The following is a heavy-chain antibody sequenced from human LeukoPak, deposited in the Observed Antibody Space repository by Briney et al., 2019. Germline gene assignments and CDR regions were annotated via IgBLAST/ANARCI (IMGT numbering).Heavy chain of an antibody. J-gene: IGHJ4*02. CDR2: IRGSGGST. CDR1: GFTFSNYG. Sequence: HPGGSLRLSCAASGFTFSNYGMSWVRQAPGKGLEWVSAIRGSGGSTYYADSVKGRFTISRDNSKNTLYLQMNSLRAEDTALYYCAKTQYCTDCLAEFDYWGQGTLVTVSS. V-gene: IGHV3-23*01. D-gene: IGHD2-8*02. CDR3: AKTQYCTDCLAEFDY.